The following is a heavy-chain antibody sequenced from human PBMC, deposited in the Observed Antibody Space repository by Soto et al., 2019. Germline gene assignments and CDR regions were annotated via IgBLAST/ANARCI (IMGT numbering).Heavy chain of an antibody. J-gene: IGHJ4*02. D-gene: IGHD1-26*01. CDR3: ARDRWELLYSFDY. CDR2: INPSGGST. Sequence: ASVKVSCKASGGTFSSYAISWVRQAPGQGLEWMGIINPSGGSTSYAQKFQGRVTMTRDTSTSTVYMELSSLRSEDTAVYYCARDRWELLYSFDYWGQGTLVTVSS. V-gene: IGHV1-46*01. CDR1: GGTFSSYA.